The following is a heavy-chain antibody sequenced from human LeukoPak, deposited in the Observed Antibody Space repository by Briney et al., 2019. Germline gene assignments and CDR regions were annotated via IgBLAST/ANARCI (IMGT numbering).Heavy chain of an antibody. J-gene: IGHJ4*02. Sequence: PSETLSLTCTVSGGSISSSSYYWGWIRQPPGKGLEWTGSIYYSGSTYYNPSLKSRVTISVDTSKNQFSLKLSSVTAADTAVYYCARSPYGSGSYPNPDYWGQGTLVTVSS. V-gene: IGHV4-39*01. CDR2: IYYSGST. CDR3: ARSPYGSGSYPNPDY. D-gene: IGHD3-10*01. CDR1: GGSISSSSYY.